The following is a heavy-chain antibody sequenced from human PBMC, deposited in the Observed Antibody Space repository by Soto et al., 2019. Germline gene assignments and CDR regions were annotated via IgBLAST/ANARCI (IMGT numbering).Heavy chain of an antibody. CDR1: GFTFSSYA. CDR2: ISSAGRT. Sequence: EVQLLESGGGLVQPGGSLRLSCVASGFTFSSYAMSWVRQAPGKGLEWVSAISSAGRTYYADSVKGRFTISRDNSKNTLYLQMNSLIAEDTAVHYCAKAESSYASGWYAYWGQGTLVTVSS. D-gene: IGHD6-19*01. CDR3: AKAESSYASGWYAY. J-gene: IGHJ4*02. V-gene: IGHV3-23*01.